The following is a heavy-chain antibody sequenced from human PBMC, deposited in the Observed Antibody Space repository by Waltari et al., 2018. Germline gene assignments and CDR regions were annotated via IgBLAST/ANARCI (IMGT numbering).Heavy chain of an antibody. CDR2: IYYSGST. V-gene: IGHV4-59*01. J-gene: IGHJ5*02. CDR1: GGSISSYY. Sequence: QVQLQESGPGLVKPSETLSLTCTVSGGSISSYYWSWIRQPPGKGLEWIGYIYYSGSTNYTPSLKSRVTISVDTSKNQFSLKLSSVTAADTAVYYCARYSSGGFDPWGQGTLVTVSS. CDR3: ARYSSGGFDP. D-gene: IGHD6-25*01.